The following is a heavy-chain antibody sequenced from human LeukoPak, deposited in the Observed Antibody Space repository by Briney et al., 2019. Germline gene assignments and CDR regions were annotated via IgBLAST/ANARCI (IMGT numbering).Heavy chain of an antibody. D-gene: IGHD3-9*01. J-gene: IGHJ4*02. CDR3: ARDVGSGYYISYYFDY. CDR2: ISYDGSNK. CDR1: GFTFSSCA. Sequence: GGSLRLSCAASGFTFSSCAIHWVRQAPGKGLEWVAVISYDGSNKYYADSVKGRFTISRDNSKNTLYLQMNSLRAEDTAVYYCARDVGSGYYISYYFDYWGQGILVTVSS. V-gene: IGHV3-30*04.